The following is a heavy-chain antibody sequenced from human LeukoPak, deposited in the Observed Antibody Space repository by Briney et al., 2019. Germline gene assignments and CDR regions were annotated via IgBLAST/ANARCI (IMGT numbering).Heavy chain of an antibody. J-gene: IGHJ6*02. CDR1: GFTFSSYC. V-gene: IGHV3-7*01. Sequence: GGSLRLSCAASGFTFSSYCMTWVRQAPGKGLEWVANIRQDGRTTSYADCVEGRCTISRENSKNTFNLQMNRLRAEDTAVYYGARGYGYSYYYYGMDVWGQGTTVTVSS. D-gene: IGHD1-1*01. CDR3: ARGYGYSYYYYGMDV. CDR2: IRQDGRTT.